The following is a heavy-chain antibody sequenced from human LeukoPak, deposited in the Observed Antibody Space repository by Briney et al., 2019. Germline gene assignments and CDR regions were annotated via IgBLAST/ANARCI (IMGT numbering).Heavy chain of an antibody. CDR1: GFTFRDYW. CDR3: ARAKFDSSGYYYRGFDI. CDR2: IKGDGSDK. D-gene: IGHD3-22*01. Sequence: PGGSLRLSCAASGFTFRDYWISWIRLAPGKGLEWVANIKGDGSDKYYVDSVKGRFTISRDNAKNSLYLQMNSLRAEDTAVYYCARAKFDSSGYYYRGFDIWGQGTMVTVSS. V-gene: IGHV3-7*04. J-gene: IGHJ3*02.